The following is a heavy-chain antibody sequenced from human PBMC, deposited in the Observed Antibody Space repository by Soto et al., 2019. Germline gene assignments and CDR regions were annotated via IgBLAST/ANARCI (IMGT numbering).Heavy chain of an antibody. V-gene: IGHV3-30*18. J-gene: IGHJ4*02. CDR1: GFTVSSHG. CDR3: AKGVSWSGYN. D-gene: IGHD3-3*01. Sequence: QVQLVESGGGVVQPGRSLRLSCAASGFTVSSHGMHWVRQAPGKGLEWVAVISYDGSNKNYADSVKGRFTISRDNSKNTLYLQMNGLGPEDTGVNYCAKGVSWSGYNWGQGTLVTVTS. CDR2: ISYDGSNK.